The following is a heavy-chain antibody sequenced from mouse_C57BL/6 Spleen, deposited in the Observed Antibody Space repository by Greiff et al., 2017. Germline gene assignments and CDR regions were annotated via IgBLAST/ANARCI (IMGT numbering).Heavy chain of an antibody. V-gene: IGHV5-16*01. CDR2: INYDGSST. Sequence: EVQLMESEGGLVQPGSSMKLSCTASGFTFSDYYMAWVRQVPEKGLEWVANINYDGSSTYYLDSLKSRFIISRDNAKNILYLQMSSLKSEDTATYYCARYDYDGYYYAMDYWGQGTSVTVSS. CDR3: ARYDYDGYYYAMDY. J-gene: IGHJ4*01. D-gene: IGHD2-4*01. CDR1: GFTFSDYY.